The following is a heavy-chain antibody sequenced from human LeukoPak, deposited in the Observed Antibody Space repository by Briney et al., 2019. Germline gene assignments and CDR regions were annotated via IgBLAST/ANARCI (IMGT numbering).Heavy chain of an antibody. Sequence: GGSLRLSCAASGFTFSSYAMHWVRQAPGKGLEWVAVISYDGSNKYYADSVKGRFTISRDNAKNSLYLQMNSLRAEDTAVYYCAKAIYCSSTSCLPWIQLWLHYWGQGTLVTVSS. CDR3: AKAIYCSSTSCLPWIQLWLHY. CDR1: GFTFSSYA. D-gene: IGHD2-2*01. CDR2: ISYDGSNK. V-gene: IGHV3-30-3*01. J-gene: IGHJ4*02.